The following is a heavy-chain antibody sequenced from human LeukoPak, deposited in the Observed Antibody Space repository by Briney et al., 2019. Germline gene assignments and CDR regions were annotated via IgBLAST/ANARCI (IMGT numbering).Heavy chain of an antibody. J-gene: IGHJ4*02. CDR3: ARFQGRVQLWSARGFDY. Sequence: SDSLSLTCAVYGESFSDYNWTWIREPPGKGLEWIGEVNHSGSTNYNPSLKSRVTISVDTSKNQFSLKLSSVTAADTAVYYCARFQGRVQLWSARGFDYWGQGTLVTVSS. CDR2: VNHSGST. D-gene: IGHD5-18*01. CDR1: GESFSDYN. V-gene: IGHV4-34*01.